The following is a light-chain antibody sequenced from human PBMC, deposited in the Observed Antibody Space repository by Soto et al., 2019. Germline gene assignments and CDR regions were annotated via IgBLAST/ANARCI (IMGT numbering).Light chain of an antibody. Sequence: EIVMTQSPATLSVSPGERATLSCRASQSVAGNLAWYQQKPGQAPRLLIYGASTRATGIPARFSGSESGTEFTLTISSLQSEDFAVYYCQQYNNWPLTFGGGTKVEI. V-gene: IGKV3-15*01. J-gene: IGKJ4*01. CDR1: QSVAGN. CDR3: QQYNNWPLT. CDR2: GAS.